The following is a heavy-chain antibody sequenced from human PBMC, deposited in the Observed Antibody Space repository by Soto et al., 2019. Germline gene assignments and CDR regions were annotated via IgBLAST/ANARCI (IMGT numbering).Heavy chain of an antibody. CDR3: ARDRDWNYVDY. CDR1: GFTFSSYG. CDR2: IWYDGTNK. V-gene: IGHV3-33*01. J-gene: IGHJ4*02. Sequence: GGSLRLSCAASGFTFSSYGMHWVRQAPGKGLEWVAVIWYDGTNKYYVDSVKGRFTISKDNSKNTLYLQMNSLRAEDTAVYYCARDRDWNYVDYWGQGTLVTVSS. D-gene: IGHD1-1*01.